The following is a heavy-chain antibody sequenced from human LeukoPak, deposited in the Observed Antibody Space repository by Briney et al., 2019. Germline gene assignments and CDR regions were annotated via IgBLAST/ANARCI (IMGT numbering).Heavy chain of an antibody. J-gene: IGHJ4*02. D-gene: IGHD5-12*01. CDR3: ARGDDSGYVSFEY. CDR2: INPNSGGT. Sequence: GASVKVSCKASGCTFTGYYMHWVREAPGQGLEWMGWINPNSGGTNYAQKFQGRVTMTRDTSISTAYMELSRLRSDDTAVYYCARGDDSGYVSFEYWGQGTLVTVSS. V-gene: IGHV1-2*02. CDR1: GCTFTGYY.